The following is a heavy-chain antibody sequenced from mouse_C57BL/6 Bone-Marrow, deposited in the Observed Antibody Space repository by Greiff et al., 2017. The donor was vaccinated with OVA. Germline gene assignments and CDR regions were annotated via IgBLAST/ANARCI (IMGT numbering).Heavy chain of an antibody. J-gene: IGHJ4*01. CDR3: ARWMITTRFYAMDY. CDR2: INPSSGYH. CDR1: GYTFTSYT. Sequence: QVKLQQSGAELARPGASVKMSCKASGYTFTSYTMHWVKQRPGQGLEWIGYINPSSGYHKYNQKFKDKATLTADKSSSTAYMQLSSLTSEDSAVYYCARWMITTRFYAMDYWGQGTSVTVSS. V-gene: IGHV1-4*01. D-gene: IGHD2-4*01.